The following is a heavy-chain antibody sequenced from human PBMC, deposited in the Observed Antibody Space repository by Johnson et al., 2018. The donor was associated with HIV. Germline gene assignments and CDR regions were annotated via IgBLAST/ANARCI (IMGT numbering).Heavy chain of an antibody. J-gene: IGHJ3*02. V-gene: IGHV3-20*04. CDR3: AKANYYVYAFDI. Sequence: VQLVESGGGVVRPGGSLRLSCAASGFTFDDYGMSWVRQAPGKGLEWVSGINWNGGSIGYADSVKGRFTISRDNAKNSLNLQMNSLRAEDTALYYCAKANYYVYAFDIWGPGTMVTVSS. CDR1: GFTFDDYG. CDR2: INWNGGSI. D-gene: IGHD3-22*01.